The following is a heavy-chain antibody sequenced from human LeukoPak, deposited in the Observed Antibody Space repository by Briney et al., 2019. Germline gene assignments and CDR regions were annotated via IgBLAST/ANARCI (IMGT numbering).Heavy chain of an antibody. CDR1: GFTFASSA. Sequence: PGGSLRLSCAASGFTFASSAMSWVRQAPGKGLEWVSGISGSSGSTYYADSMKGRFTISRDNSKKTLYLQMNSLRAEDTAIYYCAKQRGYSSIDIDYWGQGTLVTVSS. D-gene: IGHD6-13*01. CDR3: AKQRGYSSIDIDY. CDR2: ISGSSGST. J-gene: IGHJ4*02. V-gene: IGHV3-23*01.